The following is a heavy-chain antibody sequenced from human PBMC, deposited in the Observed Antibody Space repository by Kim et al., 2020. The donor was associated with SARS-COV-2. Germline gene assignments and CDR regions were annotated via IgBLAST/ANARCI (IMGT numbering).Heavy chain of an antibody. J-gene: IGHJ4*02. CDR3: AKAGSYYGRGGHFDY. Sequence: GGSLRLSCAASGFTFSSYAMSWVRQAPGKGLEWVSAISGSGGSTYYADSVKGRFTISRDNSKNTLYLQMNSLRAEDTAVYYCAKAGSYYGRGGHFDYWGQGTLVTVSS. CDR1: GFTFSSYA. CDR2: ISGSGGST. D-gene: IGHD1-26*01. V-gene: IGHV3-23*01.